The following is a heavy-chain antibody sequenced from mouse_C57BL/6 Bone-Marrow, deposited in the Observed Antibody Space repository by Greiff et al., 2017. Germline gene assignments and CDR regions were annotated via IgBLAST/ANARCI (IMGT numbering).Heavy chain of an antibody. V-gene: IGHV3-6*01. CDR2: ISYDGSN. CDR1: GYSITSGYY. J-gene: IGHJ4*01. D-gene: IGHD2-4*01. Sequence: DVKLQESGPGLVKPSQSLSLTCSVTGYSITSGYYWNWIRQFPGNKLEWMGYISYDGSNNYNPSLKNRISITRDTSKNQFFLKLNSVTTEDTATYYCARWDYDPYYYAMDYWGQGTSVTVSS. CDR3: ARWDYDPYYYAMDY.